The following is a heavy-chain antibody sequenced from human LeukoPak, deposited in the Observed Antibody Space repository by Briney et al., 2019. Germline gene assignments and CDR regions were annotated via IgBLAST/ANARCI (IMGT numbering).Heavy chain of an antibody. CDR3: ATGSYSSSSAYYYYYYMDV. D-gene: IGHD6-6*01. CDR2: FDPEDGET. CDR1: GYTLTELS. Sequence: ASVKVSCKVSGYTLTELSMHWVRQAPGKGVEWMGGFDPEDGETIYAQKFQGRVTMTEDTSTDTAYMEPSSLRSEDTAVYYCATGSYSSSSAYYYYYYMDVWGKGTTVTVSS. J-gene: IGHJ6*03. V-gene: IGHV1-24*01.